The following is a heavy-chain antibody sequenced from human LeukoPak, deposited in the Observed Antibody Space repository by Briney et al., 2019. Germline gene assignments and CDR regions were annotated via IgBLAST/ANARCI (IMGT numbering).Heavy chain of an antibody. V-gene: IGHV3-21*01. CDR3: ARVSGVGDCCETTDY. Sequence: NPGGSLRLSCAASGFTFSSYSMNWVRQAPGKGLEWVSDISSSSSYIYYADSVKGRFTISRDNAQNSLYMQMNSSRAEDTAVYYCARVSGVGDCCETTDYRGQGTLVTVSS. CDR1: GFTFSSYS. J-gene: IGHJ4*02. D-gene: IGHD2-21*02. CDR2: ISSSSSYI.